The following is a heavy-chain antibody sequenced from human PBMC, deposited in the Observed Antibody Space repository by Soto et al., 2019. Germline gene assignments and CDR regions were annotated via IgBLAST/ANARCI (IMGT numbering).Heavy chain of an antibody. Sequence: SGPTLVNPTQTLTLTCTFSGFSLSTGGMCVSWIRLPPGKALEWLALIDWDDDKYYSTSLKTRLTISKDTSKNQVVLTMTNMDPVDTATYYCARTFPGYSSSWYDYWGQGTLVTVSS. CDR3: ARTFPGYSSSWYDY. D-gene: IGHD6-13*01. CDR1: GFSLSTGGMC. V-gene: IGHV2-70*01. J-gene: IGHJ4*02. CDR2: IDWDDDK.